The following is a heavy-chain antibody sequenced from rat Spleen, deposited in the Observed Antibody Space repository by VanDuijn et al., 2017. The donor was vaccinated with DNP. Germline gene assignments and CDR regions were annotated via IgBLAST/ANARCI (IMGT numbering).Heavy chain of an antibody. J-gene: IGHJ2*01. CDR2: ISTGGDDT. D-gene: IGHD1-11*01. V-gene: IGHV5S13*01. Sequence: EVQLVESGGGLVQPGRSLKLSCAASGFTFSNYGMAWVRQTPTKGLEWVASISTGGDDTYYRDSVKGRFTISRDNAQNTLYLQMSKLGSEDTAIYYCAKGPNYGGWSDYFDYWGQGVMVTVSS. CDR3: AKGPNYGGWSDYFDY. CDR1: GFTFSNYG.